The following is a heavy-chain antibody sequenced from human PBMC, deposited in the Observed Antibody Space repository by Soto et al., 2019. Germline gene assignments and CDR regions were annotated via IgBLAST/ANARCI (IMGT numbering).Heavy chain of an antibody. CDR3: ARAPAGPSPRWDV. CDR1: GGSISSGDYS. J-gene: IGHJ6*02. Sequence: SETLSLTCTVSGGSISSGDYSWIWIRHPPGKGLEWIGYMYGAGLTYYNPSLKSRVTISVDKSKNQFSLNLSSVTAADTALYYCARAPAGPSPRWDVWGQGTTVTVSS. V-gene: IGHV4-30-2*01. CDR2: MYGAGLT. D-gene: IGHD3-10*01.